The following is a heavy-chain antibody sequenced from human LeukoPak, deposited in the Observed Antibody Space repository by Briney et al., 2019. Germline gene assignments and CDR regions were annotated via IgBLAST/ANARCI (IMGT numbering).Heavy chain of an antibody. CDR3: ARRSIAAAGPIY. D-gene: IGHD6-13*01. CDR2: IYPGDSDT. Sequence: GASLKISCKGSGSGFTSYWIGWGRPMPGKGLEWMGIIYPGDSDTRYSPSFQGQVTISADKSISTAYLQWSSLKASDTAMYYCARRSIAAAGPIYWGQGTLVTVSS. V-gene: IGHV5-51*01. J-gene: IGHJ4*02. CDR1: GSGFTSYW.